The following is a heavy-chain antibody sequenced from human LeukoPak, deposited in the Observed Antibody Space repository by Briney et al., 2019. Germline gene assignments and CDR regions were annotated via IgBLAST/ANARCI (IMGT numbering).Heavy chain of an antibody. CDR3: AKTPAANDYYYFDY. V-gene: IGHV3-30*02. Sequence: GGSLRLSCAASGFTFSSYGMHWVRQAPGKGLEWVAFIRYDGSNKYYADSVKGRFTISRDNSKNTLYLQMNSLRAEDTAVYYCAKTPAANDYYYFDYWGPGTLVTVSS. CDR2: IRYDGSNK. D-gene: IGHD5-12*01. J-gene: IGHJ4*02. CDR1: GFTFSSYG.